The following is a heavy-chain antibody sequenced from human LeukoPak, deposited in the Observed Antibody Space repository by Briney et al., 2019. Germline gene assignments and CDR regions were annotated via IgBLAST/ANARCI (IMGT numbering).Heavy chain of an antibody. Sequence: PGGSLRLSCAASGFTFSSYSMNWVRQAPEKGLEWVSGISGSGGSTYYADSVKGRFTLSRDNSKNTLYLQMNSLRAEDTAVYYCVKDRRAGSYDYWGQGTLVTVSS. D-gene: IGHD3-10*01. CDR2: ISGSGGST. J-gene: IGHJ4*02. CDR3: VKDRRAGSYDY. V-gene: IGHV3-23*01. CDR1: GFTFSSYS.